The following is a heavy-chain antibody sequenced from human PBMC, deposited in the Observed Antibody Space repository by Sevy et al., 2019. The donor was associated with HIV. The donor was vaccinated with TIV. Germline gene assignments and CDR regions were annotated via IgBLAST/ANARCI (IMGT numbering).Heavy chain of an antibody. CDR1: GDTFSSYA. Sequence: ASVKVSCKASGDTFSSYAISWVRQAPGQGLEWMGGIIPIFGTANYAQKFQGRVTITADESTSTAYLELSGLRSEDTAVYYCARDLAAAAPYYYYGMDVWGQGTTVTVSS. V-gene: IGHV1-69*13. CDR3: ARDLAAAAPYYYYGMDV. J-gene: IGHJ6*02. CDR2: IIPIFGTA. D-gene: IGHD6-13*01.